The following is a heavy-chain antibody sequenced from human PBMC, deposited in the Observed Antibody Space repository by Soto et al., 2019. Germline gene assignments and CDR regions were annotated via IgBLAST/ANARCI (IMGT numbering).Heavy chain of an antibody. V-gene: IGHV4-59*01. D-gene: IGHD6-19*01. CDR3: ARVRSSGDKN. Sequence: QVQLQESGPGLVKPSETLSLTCTVSGGSISSYYWSWIRQPPGKGLEWIGYIYYSGSTNYNTSPTSLVTISVDTSKNQVSLKLSSVTAADTAVYYCARVRSSGDKNWGQGTLVTVSS. J-gene: IGHJ4*02. CDR1: GGSISSYY. CDR2: IYYSGST.